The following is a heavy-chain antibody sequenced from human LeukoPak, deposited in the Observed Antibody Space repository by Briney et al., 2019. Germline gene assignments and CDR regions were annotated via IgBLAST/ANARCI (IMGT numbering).Heavy chain of an antibody. V-gene: IGHV1-18*01. J-gene: IGHJ4*02. CDR2: ISAYNGNT. D-gene: IGHD3-10*01. CDR3: TRGSGSYFAC. CDR1: GYTFTSYG. Sequence: GASVKVSCKASGYTFTSYGSSWVRQAPGQGLEWMGWISAYNGNTKYAQKLQDRVTMTTDTSTRTAYMELRSLTSVDTAVYYCTRGSGSYFACWGQGTLVTVS.